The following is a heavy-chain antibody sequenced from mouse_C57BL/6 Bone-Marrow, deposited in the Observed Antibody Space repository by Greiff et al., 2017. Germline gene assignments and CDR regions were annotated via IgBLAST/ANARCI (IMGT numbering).Heavy chain of an antibody. Sequence: EVQVVESGAELVRPGASVKLSCTASGFNIKDDYMHWVKQRPEQGLEWIGWIDPENGDTEYASKFQGKATITADTSSNTAYLQLSSLTSEDTAVSYCTTATLGAMDYWGQGTSVTVSS. D-gene: IGHD4-1*01. CDR3: TTATLGAMDY. CDR2: IDPENGDT. CDR1: GFNIKDDY. V-gene: IGHV14-4*01. J-gene: IGHJ4*01.